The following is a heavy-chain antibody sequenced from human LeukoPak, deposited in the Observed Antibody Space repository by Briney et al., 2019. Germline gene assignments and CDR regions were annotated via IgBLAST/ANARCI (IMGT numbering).Heavy chain of an antibody. CDR1: GFTFSSYS. CDR3: ARGWGIIFDIVVVPAAIGSSFGMDV. J-gene: IGHJ6*04. D-gene: IGHD2-2*01. CDR2: ISSSSSII. V-gene: IGHV3-48*04. Sequence: GGSLRLSCAASGFTFSSYSMNWVRQAPGKGLEWVSYISSSSSIIYYADSVKGRFTISRDNAKNSLYLQMNSLRAEDTAVYYCARGWGIIFDIVVVPAAIGSSFGMDVWGKGTTVTVSS.